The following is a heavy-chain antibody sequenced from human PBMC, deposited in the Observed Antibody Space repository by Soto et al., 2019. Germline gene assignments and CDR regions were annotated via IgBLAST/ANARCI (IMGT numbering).Heavy chain of an antibody. J-gene: IGHJ6*02. Sequence: QVQLVESGGGVVQPGRSLRLSCAASGFTFSSYGMHWVRQAPGKGLEWVAVIWYDGSNKYYADSVKGRFTISRDNSKNTLYLQMNRLRAEDTAVYYCARIATATRYYYYGMDVWGQGTTVTVSS. CDR3: ARIATATRYYYYGMDV. CDR1: GFTFSSYG. CDR2: IWYDGSNK. V-gene: IGHV3-33*01.